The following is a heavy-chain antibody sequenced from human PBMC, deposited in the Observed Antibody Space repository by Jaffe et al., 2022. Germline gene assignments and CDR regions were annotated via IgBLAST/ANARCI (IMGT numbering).Heavy chain of an antibody. CDR2: IYHSGST. CDR1: GYSISSGYY. CDR3: ASPGYSYGHGAFDI. J-gene: IGHJ3*02. D-gene: IGHD5-18*01. V-gene: IGHV4-38-2*01. Sequence: QVQLQESGPGLVKPSETLSLTCAVSGYSISSGYYWGWIRQPPGKGLEWIGSIYHSGSTYYNPSLKSRVTISVDTSKNQFSLKLSSVTAADTAVYYCASPGYSYGHGAFDIWGQGTMVTVSS.